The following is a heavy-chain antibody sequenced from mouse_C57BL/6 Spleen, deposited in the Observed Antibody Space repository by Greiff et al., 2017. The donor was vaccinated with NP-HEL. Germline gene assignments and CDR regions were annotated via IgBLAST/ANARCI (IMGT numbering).Heavy chain of an antibody. CDR1: GYTFSSYW. Sequence: VQLQESGAELVKPGASVKISCKASGYTFSSYWMNWVKQRPGKGLEWIGQIYPGDGDTNYNGKFKGKATLTADKSSSTAYMQLSSLTSEDSAVYFVARGGNDGYHYFDDWGQGTTLTVAS. J-gene: IGHJ2*01. CDR2: IYPGDGDT. CDR3: ARGGNDGYHYFDD. D-gene: IGHD2-3*01. V-gene: IGHV1-80*01.